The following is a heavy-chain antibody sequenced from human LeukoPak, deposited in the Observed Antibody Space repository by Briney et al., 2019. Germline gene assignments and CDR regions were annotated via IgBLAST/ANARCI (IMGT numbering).Heavy chain of an antibody. Sequence: GGSLRLSCAASGFTFSKSAINWVRQAPGKGLEWVSGITGSGGGTSYADSVRGRFTIFRDNSKNTLSLQMNSLRAEDTAVYYCAKGPEIGCTPFDSWGQGTLVTVSS. D-gene: IGHD2-21*01. J-gene: IGHJ4*02. CDR2: ITGSGGGT. CDR1: GFTFSKSA. CDR3: AKGPEIGCTPFDS. V-gene: IGHV3-23*01.